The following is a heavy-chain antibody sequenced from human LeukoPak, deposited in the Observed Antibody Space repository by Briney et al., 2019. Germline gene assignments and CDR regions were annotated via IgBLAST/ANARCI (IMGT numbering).Heavy chain of an antibody. Sequence: SETLSLPGAVQGESFSDYYWSWIPQPPGKGLEWIGEINHRGSTNYSPSLKRRVTISVDTSKNQFSLKLSSVTAADTAVYYCARDPHLDPSHDTGSGSYYNRPLFDYWGQGTLVTVSS. CDR3: ARDPHLDPSHDTGSGSYYNRPLFDY. CDR2: INHRGST. J-gene: IGHJ4*02. CDR1: GESFSDYY. D-gene: IGHD3-10*01. V-gene: IGHV4-34*01.